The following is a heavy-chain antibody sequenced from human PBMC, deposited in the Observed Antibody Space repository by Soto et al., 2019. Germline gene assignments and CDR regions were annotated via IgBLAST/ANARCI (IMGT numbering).Heavy chain of an antibody. CDR1: GFTFSNYA. CDR3: AKDRGSEWLAPYFDS. V-gene: IGHV3-23*01. CDR2: ISGSGGST. D-gene: IGHD6-19*01. Sequence: GGSLRLSCAASGFTFSNYAMSWVRQAPGKGLEWVSGISGSGGSTYYADSVKGRFTISRDNSKNTVYLQMSSLRGEDTAVYYCAKDRGSEWLAPYFDSWGQGTLVTVS. J-gene: IGHJ4*02.